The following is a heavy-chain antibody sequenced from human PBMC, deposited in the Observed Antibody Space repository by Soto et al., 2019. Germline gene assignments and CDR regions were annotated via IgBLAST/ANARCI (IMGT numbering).Heavy chain of an antibody. CDR2: IKQDGSEK. Sequence: GGSLRLSCAASGFTFSSYWMSWVRQAPGKGLEWVANIKQDGSEKYYVDSVKGRFTISRDNAKNSLYLQMNSLRAEDTAVYYCARDTLGGYDSLDYWAQGTLVTVSS. D-gene: IGHD5-12*01. J-gene: IGHJ4*02. V-gene: IGHV3-7*01. CDR1: GFTFSSYW. CDR3: ARDTLGGYDSLDY.